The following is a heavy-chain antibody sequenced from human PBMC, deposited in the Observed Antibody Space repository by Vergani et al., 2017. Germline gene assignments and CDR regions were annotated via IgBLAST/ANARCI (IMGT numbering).Heavy chain of an antibody. Sequence: QVQLVQSGAEVKKPGASVKVSCKASGYTFTSYDINWVRQATGQGLEWMGWMNPNSGNTGYAQKFQGRVTMTRNTSISTAYMELSSLRSEDTAVYYCARALYDSSXYYSLYYYYYDMDVWGKGTTVTVSS. J-gene: IGHJ6*03. D-gene: IGHD3-22*01. CDR3: ARALYDSSXYYSLYYYYYDMDV. CDR1: GYTFTSYD. CDR2: MNPNSGNT. V-gene: IGHV1-8*01.